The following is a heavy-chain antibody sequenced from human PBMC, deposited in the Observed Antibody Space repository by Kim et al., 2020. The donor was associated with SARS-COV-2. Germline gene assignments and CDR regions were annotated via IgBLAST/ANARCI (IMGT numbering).Heavy chain of an antibody. CDR3: AKDSPVRWLDWYPPHNGFDY. Sequence: GGSLRLSCAASGFTFSSYAMSWVRQAPGKGLEWVSAISGSGGSSYYADSVTGRFTISRDNSKNTLYLQMNSLRAEDTAVYYCAKDSPVRWLDWYPPHNGFDYWGQGTLDTVSS. D-gene: IGHD3-9*01. V-gene: IGHV3-23*01. J-gene: IGHJ5*01. CDR1: GFTFSSYA. CDR2: ISGSGGSS.